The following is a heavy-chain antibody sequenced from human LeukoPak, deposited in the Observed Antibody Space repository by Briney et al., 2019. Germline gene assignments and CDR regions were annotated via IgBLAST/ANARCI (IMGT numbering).Heavy chain of an antibody. J-gene: IGHJ6*03. D-gene: IGHD3-10*01. CDR2: IFYSGST. CDR1: GGSVSNYY. CDR3: VRHRPVIRGLIDYYYYVDV. V-gene: IGHV4-59*08. Sequence: PSETLSLMCTVSGGSVSNYYWSWIRQPPGKELEWIGYIFYSGSTKYNPSLKSRVSMSIDTSKNMFSLKVNSVTAADTAVYYCVRHRPVIRGLIDYYYYVDVCGKGTTVTVSS.